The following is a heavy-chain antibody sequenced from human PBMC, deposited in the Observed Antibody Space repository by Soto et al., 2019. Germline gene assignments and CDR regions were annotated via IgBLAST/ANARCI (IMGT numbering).Heavy chain of an antibody. D-gene: IGHD3-9*01. CDR1: GVSVSSGNYF. V-gene: IGHV4-61*01. Sequence: SETLSLTCAVYGVSVSSGNYFWSWIRQPPGKGLEWIGYIYNGGNTNYNPSHESRVTISVDTSKNQFSLKLSSVTAADTAVYYCARVKRYFDWLLPFDYWGQGTLVTVSS. CDR3: ARVKRYFDWLLPFDY. J-gene: IGHJ4*02. CDR2: IYNGGNT.